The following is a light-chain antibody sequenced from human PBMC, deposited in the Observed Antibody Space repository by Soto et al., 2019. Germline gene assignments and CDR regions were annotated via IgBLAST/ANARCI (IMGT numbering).Light chain of an antibody. CDR1: PAISNY. Sequence: SQLTQSPSSLSASVGDTVTITCRASPAISNYLAWYQQKPGRAPKVLIYATSTLQSGVPSRFSGSGSGTDFTLTITSLQPEDFATYYCQQVNSFLITFGQGTRLEIE. V-gene: IGKV1-9*01. CDR2: ATS. CDR3: QQVNSFLIT. J-gene: IGKJ5*01.